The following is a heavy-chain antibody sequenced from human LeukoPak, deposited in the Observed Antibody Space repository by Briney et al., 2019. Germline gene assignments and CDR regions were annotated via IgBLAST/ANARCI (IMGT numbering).Heavy chain of an antibody. CDR2: IYYSGST. CDR3: ASGDPFDY. V-gene: IGHV4-59*11. J-gene: IGHJ4*02. CDR1: GGSISSHY. D-gene: IGHD7-27*01. Sequence: SETLSLTCTVSGGSISSHYWSWIRQPPGKGLEWIGYIYYSGSTNYNPSLKSRDTISVDTSKNQFSLKLSSVTAADTAVYYCASGDPFDYWGQGTLVTVSS.